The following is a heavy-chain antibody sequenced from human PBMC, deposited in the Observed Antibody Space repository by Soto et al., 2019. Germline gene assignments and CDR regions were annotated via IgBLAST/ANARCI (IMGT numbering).Heavy chain of an antibody. Sequence: SETLSLTCTVSGGSISNYYWSWIRQPPGKGLEWIGYIYYSKSTNYSPSLKSRVTISVDTSKNQFSLKLSSVTAADTAMYYCARSTSGRAAPGPYYYYDMDVWGQGTTVTVSS. CDR3: ARSTSGRAAPGPYYYYDMDV. J-gene: IGHJ6*02. D-gene: IGHD6-13*01. CDR1: GGSISNYY. V-gene: IGHV4-59*01. CDR2: IYYSKST.